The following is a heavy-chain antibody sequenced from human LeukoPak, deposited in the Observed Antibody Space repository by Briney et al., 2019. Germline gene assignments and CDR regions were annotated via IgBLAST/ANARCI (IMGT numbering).Heavy chain of an antibody. J-gene: IGHJ4*02. D-gene: IGHD2-2*01. V-gene: IGHV3-72*01. CDR1: GFTFSDHY. CDR2: TRNKANSYTT. Sequence: GGSLRLSCAASGFTFSDHYMDWVRQAPGKGLEWVGRTRNKANSYTTEYAASVKGRFTISRDDSKNSLYLQMNSLKTEDTAVYYRARVWSGYCTSTGCPREFDYWGQGTLVTVSS. CDR3: ARVWSGYCTSTGCPREFDY.